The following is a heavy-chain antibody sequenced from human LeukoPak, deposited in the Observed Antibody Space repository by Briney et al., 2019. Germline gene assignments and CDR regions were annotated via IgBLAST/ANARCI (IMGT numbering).Heavy chain of an antibody. D-gene: IGHD3-10*01. CDR3: ARDRYGSGSYYIPGAFDI. CDR2: IYHSGST. CDR1: GGSVSSYF. Sequence: SETLSLTCAVSGGSVSSYFWSWIRQPPGKGLEWIGSIYHSGSTNYNPSLKSRVTISVDTSKNQFSLKLSSVTAADTAVYYCARDRYGSGSYYIPGAFDIWGQGTMVTVSS. J-gene: IGHJ3*02. V-gene: IGHV4-59*02.